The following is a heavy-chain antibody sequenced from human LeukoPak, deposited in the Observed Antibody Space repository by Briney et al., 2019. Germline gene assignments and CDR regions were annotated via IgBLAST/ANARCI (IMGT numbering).Heavy chain of an antibody. CDR2: INSDGSST. J-gene: IGHJ4*02. D-gene: IGHD3-9*01. CDR3: ARGGWLVLRYFDY. Sequence: GGSLRLSCAASGFTFSSYWMHWVRQAPGKGLVWVSRINSDGSSTSYADSVKGRFTISRDISKNTLYLQMSSLRAEDTAVYYCARGGWLVLRYFDYWGQGTLVTVSS. CDR1: GFTFSSYW. V-gene: IGHV3-74*01.